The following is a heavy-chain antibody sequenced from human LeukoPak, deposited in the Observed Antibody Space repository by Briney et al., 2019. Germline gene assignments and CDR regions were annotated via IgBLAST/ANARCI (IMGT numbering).Heavy chain of an antibody. Sequence: SETLSLTCTVSGFSITSGYYWGWIRQSPGKGLEWIGSIYHSGHTYYNPSLKSRITISVDTSKNQLSLKLSSMTAADTAVYYCTKGDYNFWSGYYIHSYYMDVWGKGTTVTVSS. V-gene: IGHV4-38-2*02. D-gene: IGHD3-3*01. CDR3: TKGDYNFWSGYYIHSYYMDV. CDR1: GFSITSGYY. CDR2: IYHSGHT. J-gene: IGHJ6*03.